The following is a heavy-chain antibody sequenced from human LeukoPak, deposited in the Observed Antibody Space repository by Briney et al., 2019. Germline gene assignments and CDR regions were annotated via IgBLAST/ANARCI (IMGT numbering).Heavy chain of an antibody. CDR2: INPNSGGT. D-gene: IGHD4-11*01. CDR3: ARADTVTTSPFDY. Sequence: ASVKVSCKASGYTFTGYYMHWVRQAPGQGLEWMGRINPNSGGTNSAQKFQGRATMTRDTSISTAYMELSRLRSDDTAVYYCARADTVTTSPFDYWGQGTLVTVSS. CDR1: GYTFTGYY. V-gene: IGHV1-2*06. J-gene: IGHJ4*02.